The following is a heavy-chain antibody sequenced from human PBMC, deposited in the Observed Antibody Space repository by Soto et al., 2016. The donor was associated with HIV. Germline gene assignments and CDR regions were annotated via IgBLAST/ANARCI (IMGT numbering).Heavy chain of an antibody. CDR1: GYTFTSYG. D-gene: IGHD3-16*02. CDR2: ISAYNGNT. Sequence: QVQLVQSGAEVKKPGASVKVSCKASGYTFTSYGISWVRQAPGQGLEWMGWISAYNGNTNYAQKLQGRVTMTTDTSTSTAYMELRSLRSDDTAVYYCAREYDYVWGSYRSDYYYYTGRLGQRDHGHR. CDR3: AREYDYVWGSYRSDYYYYTGR. V-gene: IGHV1-18*01. J-gene: IGHJ6*03.